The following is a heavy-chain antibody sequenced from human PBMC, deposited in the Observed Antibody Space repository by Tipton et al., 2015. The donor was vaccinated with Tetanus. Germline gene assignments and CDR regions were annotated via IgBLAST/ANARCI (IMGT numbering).Heavy chain of an antibody. CDR1: GYNFNLYW. CDR3: ARRRTSTALGLWWDP. V-gene: IGHV5-51*01. Sequence: QLVQSGAEVKEPGESLKISCQGSGYNFNLYWIAWVRQMPGKGLEWMGIIYPGDSDTTYSPSFQGQVTISADRYMSTTYLQWRSLKVSDPAMYYCARRRTSTALGLWWDPWGQGTLVTVSS. J-gene: IGHJ5*02. CDR2: IYPGDSDT. D-gene: IGHD2-21*01.